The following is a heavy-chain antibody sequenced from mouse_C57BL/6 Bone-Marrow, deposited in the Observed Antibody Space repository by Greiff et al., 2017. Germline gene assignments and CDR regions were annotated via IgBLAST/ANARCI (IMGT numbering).Heavy chain of an antibody. V-gene: IGHV1-52*01. CDR1: GYTFTSYW. Sequence: QVQLQQPGAELVRPGSSVKLSCKASGYTFTSYWMHWVKQRPIQGLEWIGNIDPSDSETHYNQKFKDKATLTVDKSSSTAYMQLSSLTSEDSAVYYCARSDYDGVFFAYRGEETLVTVSA. D-gene: IGHD2-4*01. CDR2: IDPSDSET. J-gene: IGHJ3*01. CDR3: ARSDYDGVFFAY.